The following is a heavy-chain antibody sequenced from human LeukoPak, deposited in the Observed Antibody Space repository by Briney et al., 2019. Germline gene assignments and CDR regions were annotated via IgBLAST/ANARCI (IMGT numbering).Heavy chain of an antibody. CDR3: ARGKGYCSAGTCGIFDY. V-gene: IGHV5-51*01. CDR1: GYSFTTYW. Sequence: GESLQISCKGSGYSFTTYWIAWVRQMPGKGLEWMAIIYPGDSEIRYSPSFQGQVTISADKSIATAYLEWRSLKASDTAMYYCARGKGYCSAGTCGIFDYWGQGTLVTVSS. CDR2: IYPGDSEI. J-gene: IGHJ4*02. D-gene: IGHD2-15*01.